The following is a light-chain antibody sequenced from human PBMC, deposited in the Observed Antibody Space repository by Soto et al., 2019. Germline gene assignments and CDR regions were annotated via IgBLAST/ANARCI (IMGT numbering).Light chain of an antibody. V-gene: IGKV3-15*01. J-gene: IGKJ3*01. CDR2: DAS. Sequence: EIVMTQSPGTRSVSPGQRATLLCRASQSVSNNLAWYQQKPGQAPRLLIYDASTRATGIPARFSGSGSWTEFTLTIISLQSEDYAVYYCHQYNKWPSFTFGPGTQVDIK. CDR1: QSVSNN. CDR3: HQYNKWPSFT.